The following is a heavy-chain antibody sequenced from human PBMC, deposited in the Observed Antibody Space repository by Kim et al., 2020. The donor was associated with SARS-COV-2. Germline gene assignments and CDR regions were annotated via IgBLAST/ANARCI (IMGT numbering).Heavy chain of an antibody. CDR3: ASLYYDTSCYDD. V-gene: IGHV3-48*03. CDR2: IDSDGNSM. Sequence: GGSLRLSCAASGFMFSSYNMNWVRQAPGKGLEWVAYIDSDGNSMYYADSVNGRFTISRDNAKNSLYLQMNNLRVEDTALYYCASLYYDTSCYDDWGQGTL. CDR1: GFMFSSYN. D-gene: IGHD3-22*01. J-gene: IGHJ4*02.